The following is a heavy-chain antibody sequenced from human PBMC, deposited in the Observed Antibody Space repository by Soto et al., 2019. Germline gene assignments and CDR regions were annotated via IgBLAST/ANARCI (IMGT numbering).Heavy chain of an antibody. D-gene: IGHD3-3*01. Sequence: PSETLSLTCAVCGGTFSGYYWSWIRQPPGKGLEWIGEINHSGSTNYNPSLKSRVTISVDTSKNQFSLKLSSVTAADTAVYYCARGCPLYDFWSGYSQRGYYYYMDVWGKGTTVTISS. CDR1: GGTFSGYY. V-gene: IGHV4-34*01. CDR2: INHSGST. CDR3: ARGCPLYDFWSGYSQRGYYYYMDV. J-gene: IGHJ6*03.